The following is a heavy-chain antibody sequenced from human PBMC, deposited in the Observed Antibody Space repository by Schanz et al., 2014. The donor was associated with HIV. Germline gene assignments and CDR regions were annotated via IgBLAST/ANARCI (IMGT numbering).Heavy chain of an antibody. CDR1: GFTFDDYG. Sequence: EVQLLEFGGGSVRPGESLRLSCAASGFTFDDYGMSWVRQTPGKGLEWVSYISGGSSTTYYADSVKGRFTISRDSSKNTLYLQMNGLRAEDTAVYYCARGVPAHSSGWYLDYWGQGTLVIVSS. V-gene: IGHV3-23*01. J-gene: IGHJ4*02. CDR2: ISGGSSTT. CDR3: ARGVPAHSSGWYLDY. D-gene: IGHD6-19*01.